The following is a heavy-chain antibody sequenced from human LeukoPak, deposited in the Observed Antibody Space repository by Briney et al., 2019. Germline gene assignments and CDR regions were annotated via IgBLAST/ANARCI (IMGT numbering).Heavy chain of an antibody. J-gene: IGHJ4*02. D-gene: IGHD5-24*01. V-gene: IGHV3-33*01. CDR2: IWYDGSNK. CDR1: GFTFSSYG. Sequence: SGGYLRLSCAASGFTFSSYGMHWVRQAPGKGLEWVAVIWYDGSNKYYADSVKGRFTISRDNSKNTLYLQMNSLRAEDTAVYYCAREGRDGYNFDYWGQGTLVTVSS. CDR3: AREGRDGYNFDY.